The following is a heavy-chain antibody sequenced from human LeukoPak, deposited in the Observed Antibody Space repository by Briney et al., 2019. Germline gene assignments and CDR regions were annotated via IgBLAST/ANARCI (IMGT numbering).Heavy chain of an antibody. D-gene: IGHD2-21*01. CDR3: AKAPVTSCRGAYCYPFDY. V-gene: IGHV3-30*18. J-gene: IGHJ4*02. CDR2: ISYDGSNK. CDR1: GFTFSSYG. Sequence: GGSLRLSCAASGFTFSSYGMHWVRQAPGKGLEWVAVISYDGSNKYYADSVKGRFTISRDNSKNTLYLQMNRLRPEDAAVYYCAKAPVTSCRGAYCYPFDYWGQGTLVTVSS.